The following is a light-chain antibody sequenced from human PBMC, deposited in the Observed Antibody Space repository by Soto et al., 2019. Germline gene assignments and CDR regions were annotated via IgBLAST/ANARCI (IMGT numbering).Light chain of an antibody. J-gene: IGLJ1*01. CDR3: DSYTSGSPYV. Sequence: SVLPQPASVSGSPGQSITISCTGTSSDVGGYNYVSWYQQHPGKAPKLMIYDVSYRPSGVSDRFSGSKSGNTASLTISGLQSEDEADYYCDSYTSGSPYVFGTGTKVTVL. CDR1: SSDVGGYNY. CDR2: DVS. V-gene: IGLV2-14*01.